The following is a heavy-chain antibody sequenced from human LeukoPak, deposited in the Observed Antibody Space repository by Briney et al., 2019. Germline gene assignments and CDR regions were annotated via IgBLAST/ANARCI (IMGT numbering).Heavy chain of an antibody. CDR2: INPVDGST. Sequence: ASVKVSCKASGYTFTNYYLHWVRQAPGQGLEWMGIINPVDGSTAYVQKFQGRATMTTDTSTSTAYMELRSLRSDDTAVYYCARVLRYDFWSAYYFDYWGQGTLVTVSS. D-gene: IGHD3-3*01. V-gene: IGHV1-46*01. CDR3: ARVLRYDFWSAYYFDY. J-gene: IGHJ4*02. CDR1: GYTFTNYY.